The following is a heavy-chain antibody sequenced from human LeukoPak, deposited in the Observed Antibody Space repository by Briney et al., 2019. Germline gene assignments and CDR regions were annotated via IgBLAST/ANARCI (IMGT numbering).Heavy chain of an antibody. CDR2: INPHTGNP. CDR3: ARDNYGAEEGICSSLVWLDP. D-gene: IGHD6-13*01. V-gene: IGHV7-4-1*02. Sequence: ASVTVSCKASGYTFTSYGRNWERPSPRQPLGWVGWINPHTGNPTYAQGFTGRFFFSLDPSVSTAYLQISSLKAEVTAVYYCARDNYGAEEGICSSLVWLDPWGQGTLVTVSS. J-gene: IGHJ5*02. CDR1: GYTFTSYG.